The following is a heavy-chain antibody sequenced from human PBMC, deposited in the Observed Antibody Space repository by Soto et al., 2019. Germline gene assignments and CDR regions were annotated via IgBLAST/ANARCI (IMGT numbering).Heavy chain of an antibody. CDR1: GYTFTDYY. CDR3: ARPPGYISDWYYFDL. CDR2: ISPKSGGA. J-gene: IGHJ4*02. V-gene: IGHV1-2*02. D-gene: IGHD3-9*01. Sequence: ASVKVSCKATGYTFTDYYMHWVRQAPGQGFEWMGRISPKSGGANYAQKVPGRVTMTWDTSLNTAYMELSSLITEDTAVYYCARPPGYISDWYYFDLWGQGTQVTVSS.